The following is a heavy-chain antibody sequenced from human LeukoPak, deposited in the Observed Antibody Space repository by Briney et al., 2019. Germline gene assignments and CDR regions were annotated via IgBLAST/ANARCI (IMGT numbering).Heavy chain of an antibody. J-gene: IGHJ4*02. V-gene: IGHV3-23*01. D-gene: IGHD2-15*01. CDR3: AKSVDYCSGGSCHSDY. CDR2: ISGSGGST. CDR1: GFTFNYYW. Sequence: GGSLRLSCAASGFTFNYYWMNWVRQAPGKGLEWVSAISGSGGSTYYADSAKGRFTISRDNSKNTLYLQMNSLRAEDTAVYYCAKSVDYCSGGSCHSDYWGQGTLVTVSS.